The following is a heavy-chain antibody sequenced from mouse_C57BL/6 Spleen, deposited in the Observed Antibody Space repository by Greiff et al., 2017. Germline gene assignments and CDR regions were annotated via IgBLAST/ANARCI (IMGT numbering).Heavy chain of an antibody. Sequence: QVTLKVSGAELARPGASVKLSCKASGYTFTSYGISWVKQRTGQGLEWIGEIYPRSGNTYYNEKFKGKATLTADKSSSTAYMELRSLTSEDSAVYFCARSDGSSWFDYWGQGTTLTVSS. CDR1: GYTFTSYG. CDR3: ARSDGSSWFDY. D-gene: IGHD1-1*01. V-gene: IGHV1-81*01. J-gene: IGHJ2*01. CDR2: IYPRSGNT.